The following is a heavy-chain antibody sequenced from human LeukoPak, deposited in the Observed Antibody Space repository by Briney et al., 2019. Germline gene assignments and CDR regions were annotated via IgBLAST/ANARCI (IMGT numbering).Heavy chain of an antibody. V-gene: IGHV1-2*02. J-gene: IGHJ4*02. D-gene: IGHD1-26*01. Sequence: VASVKVSCKASGYAFTGYFMHWVRQAPGQGPEWMGWINPNSGDTNYAQKFQGRVTMTRDTSISTAYMELSRLRSDDTAVYYCARYRGSYSGDYWGQGTLVTVSS. CDR2: INPNSGDT. CDR3: ARYRGSYSGDY. CDR1: GYAFTGYF.